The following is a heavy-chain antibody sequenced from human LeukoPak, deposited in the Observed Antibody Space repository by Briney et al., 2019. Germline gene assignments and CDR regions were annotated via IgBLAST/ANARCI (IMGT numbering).Heavy chain of an antibody. J-gene: IGHJ4*02. CDR1: GGSISSYY. V-gene: IGHV4-59*01. D-gene: IGHD3-9*01. Sequence: SETLSLTCTVSGGSISSYYWSWIRQPPGKGLEWIGYIYYSGSTNYNPSLKSRVTISVDTSKNQFSLKLSSVTAADTAVYYCARDLSGYPPDYWGQGTLVTVSS. CDR3: ARDLSGYPPDY. CDR2: IYYSGST.